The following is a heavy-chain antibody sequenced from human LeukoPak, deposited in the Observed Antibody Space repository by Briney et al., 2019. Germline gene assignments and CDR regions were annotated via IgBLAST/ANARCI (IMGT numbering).Heavy chain of an antibody. CDR3: AREGSGVVVIIHFDL. D-gene: IGHD3-22*01. Sequence: SETLSLTCTVSGGSISTSSYYWGWVRQPPGKGLEWIGNIFYSGSTYYSPSLKSRVTISLDTSRNQFSLKLNSVTAADTAVYYCAREGSGVVVIIHFDLWGRGTLVTVSS. CDR2: IFYSGST. CDR1: GGSISTSSYY. V-gene: IGHV4-39*07. J-gene: IGHJ2*01.